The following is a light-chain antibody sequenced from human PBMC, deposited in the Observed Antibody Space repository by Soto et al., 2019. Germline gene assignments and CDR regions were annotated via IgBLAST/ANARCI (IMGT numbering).Light chain of an antibody. Sequence: DIQLTQSPSFLSASVGDRVTITCRASQGVSNYLAWYQQKPGRAPKLLIYAASTLQSGVPSRFSGSGSGTEFTLTISSLQPEDFATYYCQQLNSYPTFGPGTKVDIK. CDR3: QQLNSYPT. V-gene: IGKV1-9*01. J-gene: IGKJ3*01. CDR2: AAS. CDR1: QGVSNY.